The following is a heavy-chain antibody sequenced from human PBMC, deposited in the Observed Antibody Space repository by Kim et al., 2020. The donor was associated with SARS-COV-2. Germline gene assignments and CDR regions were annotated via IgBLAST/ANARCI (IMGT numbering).Heavy chain of an antibody. V-gene: IGHV4-59*09. CDR3: ARGLRDSSSWSYYYYGMDV. D-gene: IGHD6-13*01. Sequence: RRVTISVDTSKNQFSLKLSSVTAADTAVYYCARGLRDSSSWSYYYYGMDVWGQGTTVTVSS. J-gene: IGHJ6*02.